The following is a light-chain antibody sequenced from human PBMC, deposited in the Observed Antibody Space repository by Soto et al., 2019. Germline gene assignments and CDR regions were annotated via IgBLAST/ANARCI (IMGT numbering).Light chain of an antibody. Sequence: QSVLTQPPSASGTPGQRVTISCSGSSSNIGSNTVNWYQQLPGTAPKLLIYSNNQRPSGVPDRFSGSKSGTSASLAISGLKSEDEADYYCAAWDDSLNGLVFGEGTKL. CDR1: SSNIGSNT. CDR3: AAWDDSLNGLV. J-gene: IGLJ2*01. V-gene: IGLV1-44*01. CDR2: SNN.